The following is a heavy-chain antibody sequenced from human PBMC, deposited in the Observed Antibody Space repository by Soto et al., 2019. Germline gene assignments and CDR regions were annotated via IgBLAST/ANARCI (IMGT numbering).Heavy chain of an antibody. Sequence: GGYLRLSCAASGFTFSSYGVHWVRQAPGKWLEWVAVISYDGSNKYYADSVKGRFTISRDNYQNTLYLQMNSLRAEDTAVYYCAKCDRRYYDSSGYYFPPDYWGQGTLVTVSS. CDR3: AKCDRRYYDSSGYYFPPDY. CDR1: GFTFSSYG. V-gene: IGHV3-30*18. D-gene: IGHD3-22*01. J-gene: IGHJ4*02. CDR2: ISYDGSNK.